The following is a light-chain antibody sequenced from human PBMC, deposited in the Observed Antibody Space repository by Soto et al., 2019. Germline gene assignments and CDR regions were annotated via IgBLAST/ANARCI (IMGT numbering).Light chain of an antibody. Sequence: EIVLTQSPGTLSLSPGERATLSCRASQSVSSNYLAWYQQKPGQAPRLLIYGASSRATGIPDRFSGSGSGTEFTLTISRLEPEDFAVYYCHQYCISPFGGGTKVEIK. CDR1: QSVSSNY. CDR3: HQYCISP. J-gene: IGKJ4*01. V-gene: IGKV3-20*01. CDR2: GAS.